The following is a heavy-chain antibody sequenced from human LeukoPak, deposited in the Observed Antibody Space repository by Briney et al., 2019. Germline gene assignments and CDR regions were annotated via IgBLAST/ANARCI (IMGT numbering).Heavy chain of an antibody. Sequence: AGGSLRPSCAASGFTFSSYGMHWVRQAPGKGLEWVAFIHYDGSNEYNVDSVKGRFTISRDNSKNTLYLQMNSLRAEDTAVYYCVRNAQFDYWGQGTLVTVSS. CDR3: VRNAQFDY. V-gene: IGHV3-30*02. CDR1: GFTFSSYG. J-gene: IGHJ4*02. CDR2: IHYDGSNE.